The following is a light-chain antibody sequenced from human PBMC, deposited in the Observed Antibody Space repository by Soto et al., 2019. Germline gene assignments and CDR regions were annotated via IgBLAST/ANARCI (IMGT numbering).Light chain of an antibody. CDR3: QQYFRSPDT. Sequence: DIVMTQSPDSLTVSLGERATINCKSSQSLFYSSKNRNYLGWYQQKAGQPPKLLISWASTRESGVPDRFSGSGSGTHFTLTISSPQAEDAAVYYCQQYFRSPDTFGQGTKLEI. J-gene: IGKJ2*01. CDR2: WAS. CDR1: QSLFYSSKNRNY. V-gene: IGKV4-1*01.